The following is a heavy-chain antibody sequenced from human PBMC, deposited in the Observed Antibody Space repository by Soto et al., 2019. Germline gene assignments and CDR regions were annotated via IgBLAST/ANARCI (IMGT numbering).Heavy chain of an antibody. CDR1: GGSISSGDYY. D-gene: IGHD3-10*01. CDR2: IYYSGST. Sequence: SETLSLTCTVSGGSISSGDYYWSWIRQPPGKGLEWIGYIYYSGSTYYNPSLKSRVTISVDTSKNQFSLKLSSVTAADTAVYYCASASLWFGESTWRQGTLVTVSS. CDR3: ASASLWFGEST. V-gene: IGHV4-30-4*01. J-gene: IGHJ4*02.